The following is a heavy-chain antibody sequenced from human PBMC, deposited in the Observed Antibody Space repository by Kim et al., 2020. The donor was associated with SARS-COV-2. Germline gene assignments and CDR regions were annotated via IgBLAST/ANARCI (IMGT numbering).Heavy chain of an antibody. Sequence: GGSLRLSCAASGFTFNSHGMSWVRQAPGKGREWVSTINSGGSHTYYSESVKGRFTISRDNSKNTLYLQMNSLIAEDTAVYYCARRSSGPTYDFDYWGQGTLVTVSS. D-gene: IGHD6-19*01. J-gene: IGHJ4*02. CDR1: GFTFNSHG. CDR3: ARRSSGPTYDFDY. CDR2: INSGGSHT. V-gene: IGHV3-23*01.